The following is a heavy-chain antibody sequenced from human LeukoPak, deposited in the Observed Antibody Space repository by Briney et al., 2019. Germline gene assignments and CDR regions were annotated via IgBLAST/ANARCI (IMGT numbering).Heavy chain of an antibody. Sequence: PSETLSLTCAVYGGPFSGYYWSWIRQPPGKGLEWIGEINHSGGTNYNPSLKSRVTISVDTSKNQFSLKLSSVTAADTAVYYCARGVSNGYVYWGQGTLVTVSS. J-gene: IGHJ4*02. D-gene: IGHD5-18*01. CDR3: ARGVSNGYVY. V-gene: IGHV4-34*01. CDR2: INHSGGT. CDR1: GGPFSGYY.